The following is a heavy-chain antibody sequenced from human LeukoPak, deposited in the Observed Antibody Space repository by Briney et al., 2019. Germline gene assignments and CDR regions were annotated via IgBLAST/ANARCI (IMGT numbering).Heavy chain of an antibody. CDR2: IYPGDSDT. CDR1: GYTFTSYW. V-gene: IGHV5-51*01. CDR3: ARSWEFDH. J-gene: IGHJ4*02. Sequence: GESLKISCKGSGYTFTSYWINWVRQMPGKGLELMGSIYPGDSDTRYSPSFQGQVTISADKSIYTAYLQWSSLKASDTAMYYCARSWEFDHWDQGTLVTVSS. D-gene: IGHD1-26*01.